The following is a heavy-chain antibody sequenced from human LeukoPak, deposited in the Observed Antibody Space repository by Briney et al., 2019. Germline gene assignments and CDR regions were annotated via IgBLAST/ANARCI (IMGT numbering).Heavy chain of an antibody. CDR3: ARVGYCSGGSCYLHGMDV. J-gene: IGHJ6*04. CDR1: GGSFRGYY. CDR2: INHSGST. D-gene: IGHD2-15*01. V-gene: IGHV4-34*01. Sequence: SDTLSLTCAVYGGSFRGYYWSWIRQPPGNGLEWIGEINHSGSTNYNPSLKSRVTISVDTSKNQFSLKLSSVTAADTAVYYCARVGYCSGGSCYLHGMDVWGKGTTVTVSS.